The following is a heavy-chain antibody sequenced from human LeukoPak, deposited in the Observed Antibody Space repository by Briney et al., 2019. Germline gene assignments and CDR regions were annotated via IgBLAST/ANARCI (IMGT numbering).Heavy chain of an antibody. CDR1: GGSISSYY. CDR3: AGGGRIAVAGKGLYYYGMDV. J-gene: IGHJ6*02. V-gene: IGHV4-59*01. CDR2: IYYSGST. Sequence: SETLSLTCTVSGGSISSYYWSWIRQPPGKGLEWIGYIYYSGSTNYNPSLKSRVIISVDTSKNQCSLKLSSVTAADTAGYYCAGGGRIAVAGKGLYYYGMDVWGQGTTVTVSS. D-gene: IGHD6-19*01.